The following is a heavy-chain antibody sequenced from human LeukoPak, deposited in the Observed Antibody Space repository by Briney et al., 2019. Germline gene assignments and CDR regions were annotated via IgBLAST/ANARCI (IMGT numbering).Heavy chain of an antibody. J-gene: IGHJ4*02. CDR2: IKRKGDGGTI. V-gene: IGHV3-15*01. CDR3: TAGTGRSDFDY. D-gene: IGHD3/OR15-3a*01. Sequence: PGGSLRLSCAASGFTFSNAWMSWVRQAPGRGLEWVGRIKRKGDGGTIDYAAPVKGRLSVSRDDSKNMLYLQMNSLKSKDTAVYYCTAGTGRSDFDYWGQGTPVTVSS. CDR1: GFTFSNAW.